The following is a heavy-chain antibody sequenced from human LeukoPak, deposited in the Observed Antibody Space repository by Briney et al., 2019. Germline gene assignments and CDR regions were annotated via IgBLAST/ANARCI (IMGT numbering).Heavy chain of an antibody. Sequence: GGSLRLSCAASGFTFSSYSMNWVRQAPGKGLEWVSYISSSSSTIYYADSVKGRFTISRDNAKNSLYLQMNSLRVEDTAVYYCAKVHDTTISHPPGDYWGRGTLVTVSS. J-gene: IGHJ4*02. CDR2: ISSSSSTI. D-gene: IGHD2/OR15-2a*01. CDR1: GFTFSSYS. CDR3: AKVHDTTISHPPGDY. V-gene: IGHV3-48*01.